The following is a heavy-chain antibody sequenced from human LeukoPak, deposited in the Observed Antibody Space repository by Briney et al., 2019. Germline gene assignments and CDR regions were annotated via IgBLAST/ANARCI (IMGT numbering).Heavy chain of an antibody. CDR1: GFTVSSNY. J-gene: IGHJ6*03. D-gene: IGHD4-11*01. CDR3: ARDGPQSYYYYYYMDV. V-gene: IGHV3-66*01. CDR2: IYSGGST. Sequence: GGSLRLSCAASGFTVSSNYMSWVRQAPGKGLEWVSVIYSGGSTYYADSVKGRFTISRDNSKNTLYLQMNSLRAEDTAVYYCARDGPQSYYYYYYMDVWGKGTTVTVSS.